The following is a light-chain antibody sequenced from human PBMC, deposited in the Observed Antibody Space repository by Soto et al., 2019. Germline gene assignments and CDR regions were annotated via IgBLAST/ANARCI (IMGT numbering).Light chain of an antibody. CDR1: QGISDS. CDR2: AAS. J-gene: IGKJ3*01. Sequence: IQLAQSPSSLSASVGDRVTITCRASQGISDSLAWYQQKPGKAPSLLIYAASTLQSGVPSRFSGGGSGTDFTLTITSLQPEDFATYYCQQLNSYPRTFGPGTRMDIK. V-gene: IGKV1-9*01. CDR3: QQLNSYPRT.